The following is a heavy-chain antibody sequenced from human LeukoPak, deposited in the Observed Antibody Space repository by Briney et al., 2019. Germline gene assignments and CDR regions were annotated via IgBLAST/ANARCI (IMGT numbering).Heavy chain of an antibody. Sequence: ASVKVSCTASGYTFTDYYMHWVRQAPGQGLEWMGWINPNSGGTNYAQKFQGSVTMTRDTSISTAYMELSRLRFDDTAVYYCARHGFDFWGQGTLVTVSS. CDR1: GYTFTDYY. CDR3: ARHGFDF. V-gene: IGHV1-2*02. CDR2: INPNSGGT. J-gene: IGHJ4*02.